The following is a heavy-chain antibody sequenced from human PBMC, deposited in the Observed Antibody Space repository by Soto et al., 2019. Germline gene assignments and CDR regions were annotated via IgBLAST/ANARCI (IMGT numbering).Heavy chain of an antibody. CDR3: ARDVIAARPGPVDY. V-gene: IGHV3-30-3*01. D-gene: IGHD6-6*01. CDR2: ISYDGSNK. J-gene: IGHJ4*02. Sequence: QVQLVESGGGVVQPGRSLRLSCAASGFTFSSYAMHWVRQAPGKGLEWVAVISYDGSNKYYADSVKGRFTISRDNSKNPLYLQMNSLRAEDTAVYYCARDVIAARPGPVDYWGQGTLVTVSS. CDR1: GFTFSSYA.